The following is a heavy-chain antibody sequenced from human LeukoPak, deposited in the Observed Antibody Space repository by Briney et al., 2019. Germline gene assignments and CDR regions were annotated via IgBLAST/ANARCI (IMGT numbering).Heavy chain of an antibody. CDR1: GYTLTELF. CDR3: VTGVQLVLYYGMDV. CDR2: FDPEDGET. J-gene: IGHJ6*02. V-gene: IGHV1-24*01. Sequence: ASVKVSCKVSGYTLTELFMHWVRQAPGKGLEWMAGFDPEDGETIYAQKFQGRVTMTEDTSTDTAYMELSSLRSEDTAVYYCVTGVQLVLYYGMDVWGQGTTVTVSS. D-gene: IGHD3-10*01.